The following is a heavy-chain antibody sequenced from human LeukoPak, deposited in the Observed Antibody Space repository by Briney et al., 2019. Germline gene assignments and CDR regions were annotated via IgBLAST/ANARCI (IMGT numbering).Heavy chain of an antibody. CDR2: ISAYNGNT. D-gene: IGHD2-8*01. V-gene: IGHV1-18*04. CDR1: GYTFTSYY. J-gene: IGHJ3*02. CDR3: ARGGDIVLMVYAYDAFDI. Sequence: ASVKVSCKASGYTFTSYYMHWVRQAPGQGLEWMGWISAYNGNTNYAQKLQGRVTMTTDTSTSTAYMELRSLRSDDTAVYYCARGGDIVLMVYAYDAFDIWGQGTMVTVSS.